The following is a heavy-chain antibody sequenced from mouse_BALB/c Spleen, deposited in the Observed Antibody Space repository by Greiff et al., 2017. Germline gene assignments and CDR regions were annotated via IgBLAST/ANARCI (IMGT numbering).Heavy chain of an antibody. J-gene: IGHJ4*01. Sequence: EVQVVESGGGLVKPGGSLKLSCAASGFTFSSYAMSWVRQSPEKRLEWVAEISSGGSYTYYPDTVTGRFTISRDNAKNTLYLEMSSLRSEDTAMYYCARGGGYDYVAMDYWGQGTSVTVSS. CDR2: ISSGGSYT. D-gene: IGHD3-1*01. CDR3: ARGGGYDYVAMDY. CDR1: GFTFSSYA. V-gene: IGHV5-9-4*01.